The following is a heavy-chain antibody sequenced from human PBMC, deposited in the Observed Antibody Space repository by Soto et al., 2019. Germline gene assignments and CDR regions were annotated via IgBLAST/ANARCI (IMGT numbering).Heavy chain of an antibody. CDR2: IYYSGST. D-gene: IGHD2-2*01. Sequence: SETLSHSCNSSGGSSSNYYWTRILTPPGKGLEWIGHIYYSGSTDYNPSLKSRVTISVDTSKNQFSLKLTSVTAADTAVYYCARVRGNQLLGWFDPWGQGTLVTVS. CDR1: GGSSSNYY. CDR3: ARVRGNQLLGWFDP. J-gene: IGHJ5*02. V-gene: IGHV4-59*12.